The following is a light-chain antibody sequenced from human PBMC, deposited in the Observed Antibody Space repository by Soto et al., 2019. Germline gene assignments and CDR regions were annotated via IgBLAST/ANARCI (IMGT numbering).Light chain of an antibody. J-gene: IGLJ3*02. CDR2: GDI. Sequence: QSVLTQPPSVSGAPGQRGTISCTGSSSNIGAPYDVHWYQQLPGTAPKLLIYGDINRPAGVPDRFSGSKSGTSASLAITGLQADDEADYYCQSYDSSLSASVFGGGTKLTVL. CDR1: SSNIGAPYD. CDR3: QSYDSSLSASV. V-gene: IGLV1-40*01.